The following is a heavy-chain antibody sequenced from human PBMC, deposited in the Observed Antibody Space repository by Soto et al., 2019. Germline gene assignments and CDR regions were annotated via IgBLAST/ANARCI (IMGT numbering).Heavy chain of an antibody. CDR1: GGSFSGYY. J-gene: IGHJ4*02. CDR2: INHSGST. CDR3: ARAVGYCSSTSCYNFDY. D-gene: IGHD2-2*02. Sequence: SEILSLTCAVYGGSFSGYYWSWIRQPPGKGLEWIGEINHSGSTNYNPSLKSRVTISVDTSKNQFSLKLSSVTAADTAVYYCARAVGYCSSTSCYNFDYWGQGTLVTVSS. V-gene: IGHV4-34*01.